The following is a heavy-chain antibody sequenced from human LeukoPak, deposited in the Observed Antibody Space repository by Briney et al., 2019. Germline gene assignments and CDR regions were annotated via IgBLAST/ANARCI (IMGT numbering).Heavy chain of an antibody. CDR3: ARTDGYSSSWYFDY. Sequence: SGGSLRLSCAASGFTFSSYSMNWVRQAPGKGLEWVSSISSSSSYIYYADSVKGRFTISRDNSKNTLYLQMNSLRAEDTAVYYCARTDGYSSSWYFDYWGQGTLVTVSS. CDR1: GFTFSSYS. V-gene: IGHV3-21*01. D-gene: IGHD6-13*01. CDR2: ISSSSSYI. J-gene: IGHJ4*02.